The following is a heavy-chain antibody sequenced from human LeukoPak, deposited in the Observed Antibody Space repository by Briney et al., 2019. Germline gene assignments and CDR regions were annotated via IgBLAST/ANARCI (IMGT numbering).Heavy chain of an antibody. J-gene: IGHJ4*02. CDR3: ARVGVRGVIIIDY. CDR1: GYSFTSYW. Sequence: GESLKISCKGSGYSFTSYWIAWVRQMPGKGLEWMGIIYPGDSDTRYSPSFQGQVTISADKSISTAHLQWSNLKASDTAMYYCARVGVRGVIIIDYWGQGTLVTVSS. D-gene: IGHD3-10*01. CDR2: IYPGDSDT. V-gene: IGHV5-51*01.